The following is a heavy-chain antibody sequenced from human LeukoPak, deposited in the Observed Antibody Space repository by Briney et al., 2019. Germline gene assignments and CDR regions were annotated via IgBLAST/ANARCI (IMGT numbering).Heavy chain of an antibody. CDR3: AKYDSSGYIDY. CDR2: VYPGDSDT. D-gene: IGHD6-19*01. J-gene: IGHJ4*02. V-gene: IGHV5-51*01. Sequence: GESLKISCNGSGYSFIDYWISWVCQMPGKGLEWMGIVYPGDSDTTYSPSLQGQVTFSADKSIKTAYLQWTVLRASDTAMYYCAKYDSSGYIDYWGQGTLVTVSS. CDR1: GYSFIDYW.